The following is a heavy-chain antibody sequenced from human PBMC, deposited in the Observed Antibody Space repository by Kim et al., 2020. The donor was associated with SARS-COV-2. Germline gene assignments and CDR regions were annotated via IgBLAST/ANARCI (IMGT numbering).Heavy chain of an antibody. CDR1: GDSVSSNSAA. V-gene: IGHV6-1*01. CDR3: ARDLRYYDTNGYPPPFDY. J-gene: IGHJ4*02. CDR2: TYYRSKFYY. D-gene: IGHD3-22*01. Sequence: SQTLSLTCAISGDSVSSNSAAWNWIRQSPSRGLEWLGRTYYRSKFYYDYAVSVKSRITINPDTSKNQFSLQLNSVTPEDTAVYYCARDLRYYDTNGYPPPFDYWGQGTLVTVSS.